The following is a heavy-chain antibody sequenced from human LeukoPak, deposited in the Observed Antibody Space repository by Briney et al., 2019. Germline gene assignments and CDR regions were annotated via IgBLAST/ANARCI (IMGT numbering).Heavy chain of an antibody. Sequence: PSETLSLTCSVPGGSIFSSSYYSGWFRQPPGKGLEWPGSIYYSGYTYDNPSLKRRLTISVDTSKNQSSLKLSCLTAADTAVYYCARLDYGSGSYYPYYFEYWGQGTLVTVSS. CDR1: GGSIFSSSYY. V-gene: IGHV4-39*01. CDR3: ARLDYGSGSYYPYYFEY. J-gene: IGHJ4*02. D-gene: IGHD3-10*01. CDR2: IYYSGYT.